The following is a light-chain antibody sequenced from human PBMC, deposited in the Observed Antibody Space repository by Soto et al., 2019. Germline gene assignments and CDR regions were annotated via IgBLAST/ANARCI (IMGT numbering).Light chain of an antibody. CDR3: CSYAGSYIYV. CDR1: SSDVGGYKY. V-gene: IGLV2-11*01. J-gene: IGLJ1*01. Sequence: QSALTQPRSVSGSPGQSVTISCTGTSSDVGGYKYVSWYQQHPGKVPKVMIYDVSKRPSGVPDRFSGSKSGNTASLTISGLQDEDEADYYCCSYAGSYIYVFGTGTKVTVL. CDR2: DVS.